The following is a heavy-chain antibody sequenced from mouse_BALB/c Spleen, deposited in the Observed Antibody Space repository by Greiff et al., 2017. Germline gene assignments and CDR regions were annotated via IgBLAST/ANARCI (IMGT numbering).Heavy chain of an antibody. CDR1: GYTFTSYW. J-gene: IGHJ1*01. CDR3: TRCGSPWYFDV. CDR2: IYPSDSYT. D-gene: IGHD1-1*01. Sequence: QVQLKQPGAELVRPGASVKLSCKASGYTFTSYWINWVKQRPGQGLEWIGNIYPSDSYTNYNQKFKDKATLTVDKSSSTAYMQLSSPTSEDSAVYYCTRCGSPWYFDVWGAGTTVTVSS. V-gene: IGHV1-69*02.